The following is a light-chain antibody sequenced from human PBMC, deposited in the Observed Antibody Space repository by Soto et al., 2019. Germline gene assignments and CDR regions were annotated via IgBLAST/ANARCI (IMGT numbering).Light chain of an antibody. Sequence: DIQMTHFPSTLPASVGDRVPITCRACQTISSWLAWYQQKPGKAPKLLIYKASTLKSGVPSRFSGSGSGTEFTLTISSLQPDDFATYYCQHYNSYSEAFGQGTKVDI. CDR3: QHYNSYSEA. V-gene: IGKV1-5*03. CDR2: KAS. CDR1: QTISSW. J-gene: IGKJ1*01.